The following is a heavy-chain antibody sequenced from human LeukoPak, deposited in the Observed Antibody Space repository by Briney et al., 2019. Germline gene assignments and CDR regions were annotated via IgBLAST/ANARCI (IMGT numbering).Heavy chain of an antibody. D-gene: IGHD1-26*01. V-gene: IGHV3-23*01. CDR3: AKGGATTVDY. Sequence: PGRSLTLSCAVAGFTFSSYSMSWVRHPPGKGMEWVSAISGSGGSTYYADSVKGRFTHSRDNSKNTLYLQMTSRRAEDTAVYYCAKGGATTVDYWGQGTLVTVSS. CDR2: ISGSGGST. CDR1: GFTFSSYS. J-gene: IGHJ4*02.